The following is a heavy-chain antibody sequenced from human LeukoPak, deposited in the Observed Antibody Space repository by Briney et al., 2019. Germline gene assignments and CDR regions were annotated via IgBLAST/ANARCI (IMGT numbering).Heavy chain of an antibody. V-gene: IGHV1-69*05. J-gene: IGHJ3*02. Sequence: SVKVSCKASGGTFSSYAISWVRQAPGQGLEWMGGIIPIFGTANYAQKFQGRVTITTDESTSTAYMELSSLRSEDTAVYYCAEDCSSTSCYKGAFDIWGQGTMVTVPS. D-gene: IGHD2-2*02. CDR3: AEDCSSTSCYKGAFDI. CDR1: GGTFSSYA. CDR2: IIPIFGTA.